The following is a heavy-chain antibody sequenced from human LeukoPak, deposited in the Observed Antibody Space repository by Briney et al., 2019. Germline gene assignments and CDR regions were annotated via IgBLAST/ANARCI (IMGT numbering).Heavy chain of an antibody. D-gene: IGHD2-21*02. CDR1: GYTFTGYY. J-gene: IGHJ3*02. V-gene: IGHV1-2*02. CDR2: INPNSGGT. CDR3: AREGGGDRGRAFDM. Sequence: ASVKVSCKASGYTFTGYYMHWLRQAPGQGLEWMGWINPNSGGTNYAQKFQGRVTMTRDTSISTAYMELSSLRSDDTAVYYCAREGGGDRGRAFDMWGQGTMVTVSS.